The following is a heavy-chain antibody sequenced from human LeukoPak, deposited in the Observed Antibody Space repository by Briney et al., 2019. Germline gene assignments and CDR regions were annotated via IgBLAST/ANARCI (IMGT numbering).Heavy chain of an antibody. D-gene: IGHD2-21*01. CDR1: GFTFDDYG. CDR2: IAWNGGTT. CDR3: ARVVNYYYYYMDV. V-gene: IGHV3-20*04. Sequence: GGSLRLSCAASGFTFDDYGMTWVRQAPGKGLEWVSGIAWNGGTTAYGDSVKGRFTISRDNAKNSLYLQMNSLRAEDTALYYCARVVNYYYYYMDVWGKGTTVTVSS. J-gene: IGHJ6*03.